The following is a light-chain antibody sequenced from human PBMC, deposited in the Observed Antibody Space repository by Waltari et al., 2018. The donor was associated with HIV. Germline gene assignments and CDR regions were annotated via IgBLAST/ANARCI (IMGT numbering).Light chain of an antibody. CDR2: SNN. Sequence: QSVLTQPPSAPGTPGQRVTISCSGSSSNIGRNTVNWYQQLPGTAPKLLIYSNNLRPSGVADRFSGSKSGTSASLAISGLQSEDEADYYCAAWDDSLNGVVFGGGTKLTVL. CDR3: AAWDDSLNGVV. J-gene: IGLJ2*01. V-gene: IGLV1-44*01. CDR1: SSNIGRNT.